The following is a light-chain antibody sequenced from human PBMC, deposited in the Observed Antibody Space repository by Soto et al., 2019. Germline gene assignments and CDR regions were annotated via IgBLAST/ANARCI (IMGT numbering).Light chain of an antibody. Sequence: DIQMTQSPSTLSASVGDRVTITCRASQSLNSYLAWYQQKPGKAPKLLIYDASTLERGVPSRFSGTGSGTAFTLTISSLQPDDFATYYCQQYHRSSITFGQGTRLEIK. J-gene: IGKJ5*01. CDR2: DAS. CDR1: QSLNSY. CDR3: QQYHRSSIT. V-gene: IGKV1-5*01.